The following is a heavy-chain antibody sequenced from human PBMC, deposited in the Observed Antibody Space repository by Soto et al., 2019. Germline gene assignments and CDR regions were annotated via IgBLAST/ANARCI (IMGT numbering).Heavy chain of an antibody. J-gene: IGHJ4*02. CDR1: GFSLSNSGVG. CDR3: AHCTLHDYGDYDPGTSHGFDS. D-gene: IGHD4-17*01. CDR2: IYGDNDK. V-gene: IGHV2-5*02. Sequence: QITLKESGPSPVKPTQTLTVTCTFSGFSLSNSGVGVAWIRQPPGKALEWLALIYGDNDKRYSPSLKTRLTITKDTSKNQVVLTMTNMDPVDTATYYCAHCTLHDYGDYDPGTSHGFDSWCQGTLVIVSS.